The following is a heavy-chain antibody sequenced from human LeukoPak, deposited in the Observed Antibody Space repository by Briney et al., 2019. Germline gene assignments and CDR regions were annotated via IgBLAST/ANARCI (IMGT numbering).Heavy chain of an antibody. J-gene: IGHJ4*02. CDR3: ARAPFYDSSGPTIGPYYFDY. CDR2: ISISTSYI. Sequence: GGSLRLSCAASGFTFSSYWMSWVRQAPGKGLEWVSSISISTSYIYYADSVKGRFTISRDNAKNSLYLQMNSLRAEDTAVYYCARAPFYDSSGPTIGPYYFDYCGQGTLVTVSS. D-gene: IGHD3-22*01. CDR1: GFTFSSYW. V-gene: IGHV3-21*01.